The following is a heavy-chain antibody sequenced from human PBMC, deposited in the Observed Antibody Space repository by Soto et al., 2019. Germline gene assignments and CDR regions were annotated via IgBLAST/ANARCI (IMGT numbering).Heavy chain of an antibody. CDR3: AKDSIGGALTVRYYYYGMDV. V-gene: IGHV3-23*01. CDR2: ISGSCGST. Sequence: EVQLLESGGGLVQPGGSLRLSCAASGFTFSSYAMSWVRQAPGKGLEWVSAISGSCGSTYYADSVKGRFTISRDNSKNTLYLQMNSLSAEDTAVYYCAKDSIGGALTVRYYYYGMDVWGQGTTVTVSS. D-gene: IGHD1-26*01. J-gene: IGHJ6*02. CDR1: GFTFSSYA.